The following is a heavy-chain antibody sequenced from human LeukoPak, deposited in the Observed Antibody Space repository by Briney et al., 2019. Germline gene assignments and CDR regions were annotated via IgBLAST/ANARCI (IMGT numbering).Heavy chain of an antibody. D-gene: IGHD3-3*01. CDR2: TSYGGNNK. V-gene: IGHV3-30-3*01. J-gene: IGHJ4*02. CDR3: ARDPSYDFWRGSLDY. CDR1: GFTFSNFA. Sequence: GGSLRFSCAASGFTFSNFAMHWVRQAPGKGLEWVAVTSYGGNNKYYADSVKGRFTISRDNSKNTLYLQMNSLRAEDTAVYYCARDPSYDFWRGSLDYWGQGTLVTVSS.